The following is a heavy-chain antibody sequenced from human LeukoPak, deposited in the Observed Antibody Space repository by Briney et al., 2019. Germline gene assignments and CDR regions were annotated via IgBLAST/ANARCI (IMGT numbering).Heavy chain of an antibody. CDR2: ISYSGVN. D-gene: IGHD3-22*01. CDR3: ARLPTTGDSSGHYLDS. CDR1: GGSISSYY. Sequence: PSETLSLTCTVSGGSISSYYWSWIRQPPGKGLEWIAYISYSGVNNFNLSLKSRLTISVDTSRNQFSLRLKYVTAADTAVYYCARLPTTGDSSGHYLDSWGQGTLVTVSS. J-gene: IGHJ4*02. V-gene: IGHV4-59*01.